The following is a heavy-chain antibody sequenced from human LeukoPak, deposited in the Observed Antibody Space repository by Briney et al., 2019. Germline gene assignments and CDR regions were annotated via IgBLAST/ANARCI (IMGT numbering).Heavy chain of an antibody. Sequence: GGSLRLSCAASGFTFSSYAMSWVRQAPGEGLEWVSAISGSGGSTYYADSVKGRFTISRDNSKNTLCLQMNSLRAEDTAVYYCAKGGYSYGTGYYFDYWGQGTLVTVSS. V-gene: IGHV3-23*01. J-gene: IGHJ4*02. D-gene: IGHD5-18*01. CDR2: ISGSGGST. CDR1: GFTFSSYA. CDR3: AKGGYSYGTGYYFDY.